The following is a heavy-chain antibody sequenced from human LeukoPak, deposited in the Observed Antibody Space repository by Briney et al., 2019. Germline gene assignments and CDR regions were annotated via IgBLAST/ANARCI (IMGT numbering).Heavy chain of an antibody. CDR1: GFPFSSYW. CDR2: INSDGSST. D-gene: IGHD5-24*01. V-gene: IGHV3-74*01. Sequence: GGSLRLSCAASGFPFSSYWMHWVRQAPGKGLVWVSRINSDGSSTTYADSVKGRFTISRDNAKNTLYLQMNSLRADDTAVYYCARDRATTMFDYWAQGTLVTVSS. J-gene: IGHJ4*02. CDR3: ARDRATTMFDY.